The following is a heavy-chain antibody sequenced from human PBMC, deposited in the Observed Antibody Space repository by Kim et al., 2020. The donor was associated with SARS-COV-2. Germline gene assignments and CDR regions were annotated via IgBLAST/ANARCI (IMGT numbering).Heavy chain of an antibody. CDR1: GGTFSSYA. CDR2: IIPILGIA. V-gene: IGHV1-69*04. J-gene: IGHJ5*02. Sequence: SVKVSCKASGGTFSSYAISWVRQAPGQGLEWMGRIIPILGIANYAQKFQGRVTITADKSTSTAYMELSSLRSEDTAVYYCARDHPEDNSVLLWFGVNHHFDPW. CDR3: ARDHPEDNSVLLWFGVNHHFDP. D-gene: IGHD3-10*01.